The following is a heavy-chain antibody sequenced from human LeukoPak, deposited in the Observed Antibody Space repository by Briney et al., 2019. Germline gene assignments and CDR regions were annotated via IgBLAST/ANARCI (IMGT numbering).Heavy chain of an antibody. V-gene: IGHV3-23*01. CDR1: EFTFSNYA. Sequence: PGGSLRLSCVASEFTFSNYAMNWVRQAPGKGLEWVSTISSGGGDTYIADSVKGRFTISRDNSKYTLYLQMNRLRADDTAAYYCAKAEGATLYYYGVDVWGQGTTVTVSS. CDR2: ISSGGGDT. J-gene: IGHJ6*02. CDR3: AKAEGATLYYYGVDV.